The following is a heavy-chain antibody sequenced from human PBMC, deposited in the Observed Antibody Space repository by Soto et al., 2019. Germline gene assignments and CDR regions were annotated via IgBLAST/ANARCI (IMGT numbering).Heavy chain of an antibody. Sequence: SVKVSCKASGYTLTSYAMYWVRQAPGQRLEWMGWINAGNGNTKYSQKFQGRVTITRDTSASTAYMELSSLRSEDTAVYYCARDGHCTTGVCKNWFDPWGQGFLVTVSS. J-gene: IGHJ5*02. CDR3: ARDGHCTTGVCKNWFDP. CDR2: INAGNGNT. V-gene: IGHV1-3*01. D-gene: IGHD2-8*01. CDR1: GYTLTSYA.